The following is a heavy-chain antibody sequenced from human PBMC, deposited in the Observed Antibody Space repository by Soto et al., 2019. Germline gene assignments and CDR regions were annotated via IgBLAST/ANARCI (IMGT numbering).Heavy chain of an antibody. CDR1: GFTFSSSG. V-gene: IGHV3-33*01. CDR3: ARGRGNYYYAMDV. Sequence: QVQLVESGGGVVQPGRSLRLSCAASGFTFSSSGMHWVRQAPGKGLEWVAIIWYDGGDKYYADSVKGRFTISRDNCKNTLYLQMNSLRAEDTAVYYCARGRGNYYYAMDVWGQGTTVTVSS. CDR2: IWYDGGDK. J-gene: IGHJ6*02.